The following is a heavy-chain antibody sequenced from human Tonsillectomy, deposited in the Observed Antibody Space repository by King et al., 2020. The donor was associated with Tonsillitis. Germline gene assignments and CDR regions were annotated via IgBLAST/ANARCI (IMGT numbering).Heavy chain of an antibody. V-gene: IGHV3-23*04. D-gene: IGHD3-3*01. CDR2: ISGSGGST. Sequence: EVQLVESGGGLVQPGGSLRLSCAASGFTFSSYAMSWVRQAPGNGLEWVSAISGSGGSTFYADSVKGRFTISRDYSNNTLYVQMNSLRAEDTAVYYCAKPKSDFWSGYDYWGQGTLVTVSS. CDR3: AKPKSDFWSGYDY. CDR1: GFTFSSYA. J-gene: IGHJ4*02.